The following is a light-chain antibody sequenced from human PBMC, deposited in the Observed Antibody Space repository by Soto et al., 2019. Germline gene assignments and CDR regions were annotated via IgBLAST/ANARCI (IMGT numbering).Light chain of an antibody. V-gene: IGLV1-44*01. CDR3: ATWDDDLNGVM. CDR1: RPNIGSNF. Sequence: QSVLTQPPSASGTPGQRVTISCSGSRPNIGSNFVNWYQQFPGSAPKLLIHSNDQRPSGVPGRFSGSKSGTSASLAISGLQSEDEADYYCATWDDDLNGVMFGGGTKLTVL. J-gene: IGLJ3*02. CDR2: SND.